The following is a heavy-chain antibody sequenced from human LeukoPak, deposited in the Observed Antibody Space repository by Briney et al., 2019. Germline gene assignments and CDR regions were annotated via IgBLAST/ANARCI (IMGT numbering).Heavy chain of an antibody. CDR1: GGTFSSYA. CDR2: MNPNSGNT. V-gene: IGHV1-8*02. Sequence: AASVKVSCKASGGTFSSYAISWVRQATGQGLEWMGWMNPNSGNTGYAQKFQGRVTMTRNTSISTAYMELSSLRSEDTAVYYCARGSYGMDVWGQGTTVTVSS. J-gene: IGHJ6*02. CDR3: ARGSYGMDV.